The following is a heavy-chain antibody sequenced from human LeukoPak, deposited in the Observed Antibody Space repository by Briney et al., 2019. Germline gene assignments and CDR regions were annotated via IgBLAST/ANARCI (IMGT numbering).Heavy chain of an antibody. CDR2: NYSGGST. Sequence: GGSLRLSCAASGFTVSRNYMSWVRQAPGKGMEWVSVNYSGGSTYYTDSVKGRFTISRDNSKNTLYLQMNSLRAEDTAVYYCAKIISGLAEPYYFVYLGRGSLVTVSS. CDR1: GFTVSRNY. CDR3: AKIISGLAEPYYFVY. J-gene: IGHJ4*02. V-gene: IGHV3-66*01. D-gene: IGHD6-19*01.